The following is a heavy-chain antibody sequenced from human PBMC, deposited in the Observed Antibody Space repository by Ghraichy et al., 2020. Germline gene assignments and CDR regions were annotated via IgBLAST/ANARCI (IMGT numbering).Heavy chain of an antibody. CDR3: ARLRNQWRQVHYYYGLDV. Sequence: SGPTLVKPTQTLTLTCTFSGFSLTTSGVGVVWIRQPPGKALDFLALIYGDDDKRYSPSLKSRLTITKDTSENQVVLTMTNMDPVDTGTYYCARLRNQWRQVHYYYGLDVWGQGTTVTVSS. CDR2: IYGDDDK. CDR1: GFSLTTSGVG. D-gene: IGHD1-14*01. V-gene: IGHV2-5*02. J-gene: IGHJ6*02.